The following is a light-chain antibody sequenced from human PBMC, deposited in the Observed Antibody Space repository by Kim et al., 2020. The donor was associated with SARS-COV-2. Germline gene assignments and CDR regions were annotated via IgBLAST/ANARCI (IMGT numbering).Light chain of an antibody. CDR1: SSDSVANNF. J-gene: IGLJ2*01. Sequence: GQTVTISCPGTSSDSVANNFFSCYQQHPGKVPKVMIYDVTKRPSGVPDRFSGSKSGNTASLTISGLQTEDEADYYCSSYAGSYTMIFGGGTQLTVL. CDR2: DVT. CDR3: SSYAGSYTMI. V-gene: IGLV2-11*02.